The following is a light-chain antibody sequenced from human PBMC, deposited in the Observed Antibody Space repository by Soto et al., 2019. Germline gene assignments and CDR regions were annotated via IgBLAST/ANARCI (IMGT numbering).Light chain of an antibody. CDR3: QKYDSAPLT. J-gene: IGKJ4*01. CDR2: AAS. Sequence: DIKMTQSPSSLSAYVGDRVTITCRASQGIRIFLAWYQQKPGKVPKLLIYAASTLQSGVPYRFSGSGSGTDFTLTISSLQPEDVATYYCQKYDSAPLTFGGGTKVEIK. V-gene: IGKV1-27*01. CDR1: QGIRIF.